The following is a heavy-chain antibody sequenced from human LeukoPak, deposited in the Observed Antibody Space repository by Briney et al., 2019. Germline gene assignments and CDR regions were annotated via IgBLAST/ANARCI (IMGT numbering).Heavy chain of an antibody. Sequence: SETLSLTCAVYGGSFSGYYWSWIRQPPGKGLEWIGEIDHSGSTNYNPSLKSRVTISVDTSKNQFSLKLSSVTAADTAVYYCATPSSSWYYRENAFDIWGQGTMVTVSS. CDR3: ATPSSSWYYRENAFDI. D-gene: IGHD6-13*01. CDR2: IDHSGST. CDR1: GGSFSGYY. V-gene: IGHV4-34*01. J-gene: IGHJ3*02.